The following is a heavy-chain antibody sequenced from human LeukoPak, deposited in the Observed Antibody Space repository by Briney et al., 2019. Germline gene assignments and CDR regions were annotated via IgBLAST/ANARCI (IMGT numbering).Heavy chain of an antibody. CDR1: GFTFSSYG. CDR3: ARDSSSWSLRYYYGMDV. D-gene: IGHD6-13*01. Sequence: GGSLRLSCAASGFTFSSYGMHWVRQAPGKGLEWVAVIWYDGSNKYNADSVKGRFTISRDNSKNTLYLQMNSLRAEDTAVYYCARDSSSWSLRYYYGMDVWGQGTTVTVSS. V-gene: IGHV3-33*01. J-gene: IGHJ6*02. CDR2: IWYDGSNK.